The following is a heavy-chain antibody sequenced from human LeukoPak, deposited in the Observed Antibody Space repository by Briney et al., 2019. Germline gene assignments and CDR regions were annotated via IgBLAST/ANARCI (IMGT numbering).Heavy chain of an antibody. Sequence: GESLRLSCAASGFTFSSYDMHWVRQATGKGLEWVSGIGTAGDTYYPDSVKGRFTISRENAKNSLYLQMNSLRAGDTAVYYCARVVGGSGYEIFDYWGQGTPVTVSS. J-gene: IGHJ4*02. V-gene: IGHV3-13*01. CDR1: GFTFSSYD. D-gene: IGHD5-12*01. CDR2: IGTAGDT. CDR3: ARVVGGSGYEIFDY.